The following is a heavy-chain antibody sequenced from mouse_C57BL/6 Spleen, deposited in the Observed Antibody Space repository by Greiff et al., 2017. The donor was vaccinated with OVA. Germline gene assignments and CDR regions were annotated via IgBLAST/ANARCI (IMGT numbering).Heavy chain of an antibody. CDR2: IDPSDSET. D-gene: IGHD3-2*02. J-gene: IGHJ3*01. V-gene: IGHV1-52*01. CDR1: GYTFTSYW. Sequence: QVQLQQPGAELVRPGSSVKLSCKASGYTFTSYWMHWVKQRPIQGLEWIGNIDPSDSETHYNQKFKDKATLTVDKSSSTAYMQLSSLTSEDSAVYYCARGGGGDGSGYCFAYWGQGTLVTVSA. CDR3: ARGGGGDGSGYCFAY.